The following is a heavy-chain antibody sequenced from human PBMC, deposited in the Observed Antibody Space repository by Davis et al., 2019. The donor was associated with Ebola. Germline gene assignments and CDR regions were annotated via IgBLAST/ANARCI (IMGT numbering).Heavy chain of an antibody. J-gene: IGHJ6*02. CDR2: INSDGSST. Sequence: HTGGSLRLSCATSGFAFPTYAMNWVRQAPGKGLVWVSRINSDGSSTSYADSVKGRFTISRDNAKNSLYLQMNSLRAEDTAVYYCARDSAATLLGYYGMDVWGQGTTVTVSS. D-gene: IGHD2-15*01. CDR1: GFAFPTYA. V-gene: IGHV3-74*01. CDR3: ARDSAATLLGYYGMDV.